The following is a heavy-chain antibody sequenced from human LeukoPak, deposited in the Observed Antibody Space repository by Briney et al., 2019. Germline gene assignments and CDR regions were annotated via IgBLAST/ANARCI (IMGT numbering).Heavy chain of an antibody. Sequence: GASVKVSCKASGYTFTSYGISWVRQAPGQGLEWMGWINPNSGGTNYAQKFQGRVTMTRDTSISTAYMELSRLRSDDTAVYYCARDLYSSGRKWGQGTLVTVSS. CDR2: INPNSGGT. V-gene: IGHV1-2*02. D-gene: IGHD6-19*01. CDR1: GYTFTSYG. CDR3: ARDLYSSGRK. J-gene: IGHJ4*02.